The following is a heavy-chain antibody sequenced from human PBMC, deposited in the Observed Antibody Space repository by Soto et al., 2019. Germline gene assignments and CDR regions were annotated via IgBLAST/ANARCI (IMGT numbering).Heavy chain of an antibody. J-gene: IGHJ4*02. CDR3: VKDLAGAKGY. D-gene: IGHD1-26*01. V-gene: IGHV3-23*01. Sequence: GGSLRLSCAASGFPFSSYAMSWVRQAPGKGLEWVSAVSGSGGSTYYADSVKGRFTISRDNSKNTLYLQMSSLRAEDTAVYYCVKDLAGAKGYWGQGTLVTVSS. CDR2: VSGSGGST. CDR1: GFPFSSYA.